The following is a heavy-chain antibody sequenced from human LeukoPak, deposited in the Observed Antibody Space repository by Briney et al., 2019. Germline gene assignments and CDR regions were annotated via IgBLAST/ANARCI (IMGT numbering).Heavy chain of an antibody. CDR2: INPSGGST. Sequence: ASVKVSCKASGYTFTSYYMHWVRQAPGQGLEWMGIINPSGGSTSYAQKFHGSGTMTRNTLTRPVYMQLSSLTSEDTAAYYCETKANGASDYWGQGTLVTVSS. D-gene: IGHD4-17*01. V-gene: IGHV1-46*01. CDR1: GYTFTSYY. J-gene: IGHJ4*02. CDR3: ETKANGASDY.